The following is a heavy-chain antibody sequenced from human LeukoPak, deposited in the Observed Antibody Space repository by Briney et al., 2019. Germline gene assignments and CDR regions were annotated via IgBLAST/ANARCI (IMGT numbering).Heavy chain of an antibody. CDR1: GFSLSTTGVG. V-gene: IGHV2-5*02. CDR3: AHFWYYYDSSASRAFDI. CDR2: IYWDDDK. D-gene: IGHD3-22*01. J-gene: IGHJ3*02. Sequence: KGSGPTLVNPTQTLTLTCTFSGFSLSTTGVGVVWIRQPPGKALEWLALIYWDDDKRYSPSLKSRLTITKDTSKNQVVLTMTNMDPVDTATYYCAHFWYYYDSSASRAFDIWGQGTMVTVSS.